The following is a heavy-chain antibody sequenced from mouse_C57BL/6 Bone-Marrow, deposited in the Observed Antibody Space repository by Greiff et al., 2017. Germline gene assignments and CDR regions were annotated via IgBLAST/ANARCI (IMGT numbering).Heavy chain of an antibody. D-gene: IGHD1-3*01. Sequence: QVQLQQPGAELVMPGASVKLSCKASGYTFTSYWMHWVKQRPGQGLEWIGEIDPSDSYTNYNQKFKGKSTLTVDKSSSTAYMQLSSLTSEDSAVYCGAREKSSPLEWYFDVWGTGTTVTVSS. CDR1: GYTFTSYW. CDR2: IDPSDSYT. J-gene: IGHJ1*03. V-gene: IGHV1-69*01. CDR3: AREKSSPLEWYFDV.